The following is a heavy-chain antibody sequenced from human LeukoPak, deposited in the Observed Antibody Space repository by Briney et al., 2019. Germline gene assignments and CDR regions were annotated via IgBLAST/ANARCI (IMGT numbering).Heavy chain of an antibody. D-gene: IGHD4-17*01. V-gene: IGHV1-69*06. Sequence: ASVKVSCKASGGTFSSYAINWVRQAPGQGLEWMGGIIPIFGTANYAQKFQGRVTITADKSTSTAYMELSILRSEDTAVYYCARVATTVTTINWFDPWGQGTLVTVSS. CDR2: IIPIFGTA. J-gene: IGHJ5*02. CDR1: GGTFSSYA. CDR3: ARVATTVTTINWFDP.